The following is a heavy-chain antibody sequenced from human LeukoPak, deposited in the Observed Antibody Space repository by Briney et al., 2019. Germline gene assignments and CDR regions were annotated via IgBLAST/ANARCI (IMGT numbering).Heavy chain of an antibody. CDR3: AKDIRNYYDSSGYYGAFDI. CDR2: ISYDGSNK. J-gene: IGHJ3*02. CDR1: GFTFSSYG. Sequence: GGSLRLSCAASGFTFSSYGMHWVRQAPGKGLEWVAVISYDGSNKYYADSVKGRFTISRDNSKNTLYLQMNSLRAEDTAVYYCAKDIRNYYDSSGYYGAFDIWGQGTMVTVSS. D-gene: IGHD3-22*01. V-gene: IGHV3-30*18.